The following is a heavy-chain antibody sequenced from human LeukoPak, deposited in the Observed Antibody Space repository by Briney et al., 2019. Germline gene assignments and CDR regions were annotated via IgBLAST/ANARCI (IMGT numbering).Heavy chain of an antibody. CDR2: MNPNSGNT. D-gene: IGHD2-2*01. CDR3: ARGRRGYCSSTSCPNWFDP. Sequence: ASVKVSCKASGYTFTSCDINWVRPATGQGLEWVAWMNPNSGNTGYAQKFQGRVTMTRNTSISRACMELRSLRSDDTAVYYCARGRRGYCSSTSCPNWFDPWGQGTLVTVSS. V-gene: IGHV1-8*01. J-gene: IGHJ5*02. CDR1: GYTFTSCD.